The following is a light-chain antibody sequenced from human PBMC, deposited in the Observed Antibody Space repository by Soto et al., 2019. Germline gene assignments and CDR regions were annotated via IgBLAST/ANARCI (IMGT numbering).Light chain of an antibody. CDR2: LGS. CDR3: QQYGSSPWT. J-gene: IGKJ1*01. CDR1: QSLLHSNGYNY. Sequence: DIVITQSPLSLPVTPLEPASISCRSSQSLLHSNGYNYLDWYLQKPGQSPQLLIYLGSSRASGVPDRFSGSGSGTDFTLTISRLEPEDFAVYYCQQYGSSPWTFGQGTKVDIK. V-gene: IGKV2-28*01.